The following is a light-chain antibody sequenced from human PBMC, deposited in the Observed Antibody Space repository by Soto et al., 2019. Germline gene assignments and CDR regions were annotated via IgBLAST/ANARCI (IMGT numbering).Light chain of an antibody. Sequence: DSQMTQYPSTLSASIGDRVTITCRAGQSISSWLAWYQQKPGKAPKLLISKASTLQSGVPPRFSGSGSGTEFALTISSLQPDDFATYSCQQYESYPLTFGGGTKLEIK. CDR3: QQYESYPLT. V-gene: IGKV1-5*03. CDR1: QSISSW. CDR2: KAS. J-gene: IGKJ4*01.